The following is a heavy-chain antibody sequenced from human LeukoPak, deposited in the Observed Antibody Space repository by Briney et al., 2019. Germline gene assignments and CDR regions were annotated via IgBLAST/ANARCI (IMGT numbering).Heavy chain of an antibody. V-gene: IGHV1-2*04. CDR2: INPKSGGA. CDR1: GYTFSGYY. CDR3: ARRTSMTTKKYYFDY. Sequence: GASVKVSCRASGYTFSGYYMHWVRQAPGQGLEWMGWINPKSGGANYAQKFQDWVIMTRETSISTVYMELRRLKSDDTAVYYCARRTSMTTKKYYFDYWGQGTLVTVSS. J-gene: IGHJ4*02. D-gene: IGHD4-11*01.